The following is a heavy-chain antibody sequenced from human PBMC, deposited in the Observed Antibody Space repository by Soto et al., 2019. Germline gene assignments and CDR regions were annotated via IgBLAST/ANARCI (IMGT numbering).Heavy chain of an antibody. V-gene: IGHV5-51*01. CDR1: GYTFTSYW. CDR3: ARSAGNAGRFSEY. J-gene: IGHJ4*02. Sequence: GESLKISCKGSGYTFTSYWIGWVRQMPGEGLEWLGVIYPGDSDTRYSPSFQGQVTISADKSINNAYLQWGSLKDSDSAIYYCARSAGNAGRFSEYWGQGNLLTVSS. D-gene: IGHD2-15*01. CDR2: IYPGDSDT.